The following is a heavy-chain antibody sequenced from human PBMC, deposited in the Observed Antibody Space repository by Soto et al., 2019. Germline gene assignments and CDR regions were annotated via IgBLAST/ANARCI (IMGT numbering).Heavy chain of an antibody. J-gene: IGHJ4*02. CDR3: ARQIYDSDTGPNFKYYFDS. CDR2: IDPSDSQT. Sequence: GESLKISCKGSGYSFAGYWITWVRQKPGKGLEWMGRIDPSDSQTYYSPTFRGHVAISVTKSITTVFLQWSSLRASDTAMYYCARQIYDSDTGPNFKYYFDSWGQGTPVTVSS. D-gene: IGHD3-22*01. V-gene: IGHV5-10-1*01. CDR1: GYSFAGYW.